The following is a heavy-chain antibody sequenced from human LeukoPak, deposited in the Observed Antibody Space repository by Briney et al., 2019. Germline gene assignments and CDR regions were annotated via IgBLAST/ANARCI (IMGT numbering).Heavy chain of an antibody. J-gene: IGHJ5*02. CDR2: INPNSGGT. CDR1: GYTFTGYY. V-gene: IGHV1-2*02. CDR3: ARDDGSVVVPERSSWFDP. Sequence: EASVKVSCKASGYTFTGYYMHWVRQAPGQGLEWMGWINPNSGGTNYAQKFQGRVTMTRDTSISTAYMELSRLRSDDTAVYYCARDDGSVVVPERSSWFDPWGQGTLVTVSS. D-gene: IGHD2-2*01.